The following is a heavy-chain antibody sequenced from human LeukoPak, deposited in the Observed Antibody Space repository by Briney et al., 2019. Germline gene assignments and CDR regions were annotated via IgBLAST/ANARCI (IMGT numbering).Heavy chain of an antibody. Sequence: ASVKVSCKASGYTFTSYYIHWVRQAPGQGLEWMGLVNPSGGTTLYAQKFQGRVTMTRDTSTSTVYLEVGSLRSEDTAVYYCARNALRGVQYNWFDNWGQGTLVTVSS. J-gene: IGHJ5*02. CDR1: GYTFTSYY. D-gene: IGHD3-10*01. V-gene: IGHV1-46*01. CDR2: VNPSGGTT. CDR3: ARNALRGVQYNWFDN.